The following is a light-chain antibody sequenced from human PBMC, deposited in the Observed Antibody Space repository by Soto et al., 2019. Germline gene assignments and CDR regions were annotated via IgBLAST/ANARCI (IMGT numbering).Light chain of an antibody. CDR3: QQYGFSPVT. Sequence: EIVLTQSPGTLSLSPGERATLSCRATQSLNSAYLGWYQQKPGQAPRLLIYGTSSRATVIPARFSGSVSGKDFTLSITRLEPGDSALYYCQQYGFSPVTVSPGTKVDIK. CDR2: GTS. CDR1: QSLNSAY. J-gene: IGKJ3*01. V-gene: IGKV3-20*01.